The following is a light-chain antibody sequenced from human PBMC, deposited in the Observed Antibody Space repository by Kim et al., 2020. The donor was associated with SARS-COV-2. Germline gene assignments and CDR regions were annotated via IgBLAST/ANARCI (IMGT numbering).Light chain of an antibody. CDR3: QKYDNVPLT. CDR2: AAS. J-gene: IGKJ4*01. CDR1: QGISKD. Sequence: DIQMTQSPSSLSASIGDRVTITCQASQGISKDLDWYQQKPGNIPKVVIYAASNLQSGVPSRFSGSGSGTDFTLTISSLQPEDIATYYCQKYDNVPLTFGGGTKVDIK. V-gene: IGKV1-33*01.